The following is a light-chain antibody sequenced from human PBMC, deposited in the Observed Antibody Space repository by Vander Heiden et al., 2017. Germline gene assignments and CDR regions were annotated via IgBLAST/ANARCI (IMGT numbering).Light chain of an antibody. V-gene: IGKV1-5*03. CDR2: KAF. CDR3: QQYNTYWT. CDR1: QSFSSW. Sequence: DIQMPQSPSTLPASVGDRVTFTSRASQSFSSWLAWYQQKPGKAPNLLIYKAFTLESGVPSRFSGSGSGTEFTLTISSLQPDDFATYYCQQYNTYWTFGQGTKVEIK. J-gene: IGKJ1*01.